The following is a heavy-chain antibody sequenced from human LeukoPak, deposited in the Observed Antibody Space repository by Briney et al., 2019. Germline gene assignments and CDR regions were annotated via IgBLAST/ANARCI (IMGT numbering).Heavy chain of an antibody. V-gene: IGHV3-30*02. Sequence: GGSLRLSCAASGFTFSTYGMHWVRQAPGKGLEWVAFIRYDGSNKYYADSVKGRFTISRDNSKNMVYLQMNSLRAEDTAVYYCAAPGVPAATYYFDYWGQGTLVTVSS. CDR3: AAPGVPAATYYFDY. CDR1: GFTFSTYG. D-gene: IGHD2-2*01. J-gene: IGHJ4*02. CDR2: IRYDGSNK.